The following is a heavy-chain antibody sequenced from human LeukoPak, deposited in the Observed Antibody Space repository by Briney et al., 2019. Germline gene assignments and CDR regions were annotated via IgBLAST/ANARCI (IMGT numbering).Heavy chain of an antibody. CDR2: ITTSSNNV. J-gene: IGHJ4*02. CDR1: GFTFSSYS. Sequence: GGSLRRSCAASGFTFSSYSMNWVRQAPGKGLEWVSYITTSSNNVYYADSVKGRFTISRDNAKNSLYLQMNSLRAEDTAVYYCAIQSEGDDYWGQGTLVTVSS. V-gene: IGHV3-48*01. CDR3: AIQSEGDDY. D-gene: IGHD1-26*01.